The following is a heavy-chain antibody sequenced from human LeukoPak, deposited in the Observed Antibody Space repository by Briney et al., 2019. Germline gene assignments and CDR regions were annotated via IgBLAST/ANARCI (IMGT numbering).Heavy chain of an antibody. J-gene: IGHJ6*03. D-gene: IGHD6-13*01. CDR3: ATSSSSGYMDV. Sequence: SETLSLTCSVSGGPITSSYWTWLRQPPGKGLGWIGRIYTSGSTNYNPSLKSRVTMSVDTSKNQFSLKLSSVTAADTAVYYCATSSSSGYMDVWGKGTTVTVSS. CDR2: IYTSGST. CDR1: GGPITSSY. V-gene: IGHV4-4*07.